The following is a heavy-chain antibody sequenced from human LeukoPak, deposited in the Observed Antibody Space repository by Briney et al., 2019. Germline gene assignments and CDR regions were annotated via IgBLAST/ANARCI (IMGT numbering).Heavy chain of an antibody. CDR3: ARDIGDIVVVPAAFMGFDP. J-gene: IGHJ5*02. Sequence: RASVKVSCKASGGTFSSYAISWVRQAPGQGLEWMGGIIPIFGTANYAQKFQGRVTITADESTSTAYMELSSLRSDDTAVYYCARDIGDIVVVPAAFMGFDPWGQGTLVTVSS. CDR2: IIPIFGTA. CDR1: GGTFSSYA. V-gene: IGHV1-69*13. D-gene: IGHD2-2*01.